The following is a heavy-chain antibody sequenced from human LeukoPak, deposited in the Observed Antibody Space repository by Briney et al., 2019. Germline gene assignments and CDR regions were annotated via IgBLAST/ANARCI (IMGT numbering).Heavy chain of an antibody. CDR2: IYYSGST. D-gene: IGHD2-15*01. J-gene: IGHJ4*02. CDR1: GGSISSYY. CDR3: ARVRAGDIDY. Sequence: SETLSLTCTVSGGSISSYYWSWIRQPPGKGLEWIGYIYYSGSTNYNPSLKSRVTISVDTSKNQFSLKLSSVTAADTAVYYCARVRAGDIDYWGQGTLVTVSS. V-gene: IGHV4-59*01.